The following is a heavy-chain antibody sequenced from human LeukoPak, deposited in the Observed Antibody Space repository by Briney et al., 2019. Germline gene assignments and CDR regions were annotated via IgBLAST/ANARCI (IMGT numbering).Heavy chain of an antibody. D-gene: IGHD3-3*01. CDR2: ISAYNGNT. V-gene: IGHV1-18*01. Sequence: GASVKVSCKASGYTFTSYGISWVRQAPGQGLEWMGWISAYNGNTNYAQKLQGRVTMTTDTSTSTAYMELRSLRSDDTAVYYCARGHYDFWSGYYIRDAFDIWGQGTMVTVSS. CDR3: ARGHYDFWSGYYIRDAFDI. CDR1: GYTFTSYG. J-gene: IGHJ3*02.